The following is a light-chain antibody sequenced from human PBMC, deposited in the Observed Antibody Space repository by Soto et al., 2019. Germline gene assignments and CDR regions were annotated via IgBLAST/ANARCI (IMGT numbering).Light chain of an antibody. CDR3: QQYNYWWT. Sequence: ELVMTQSPATLSVSPGERATLSCRASQSVSSDLAWYQQKPGQAPRLLIYGASTRATAIPARFSGSGSGTEFTLTISSLQSEDFAVYYCQQYNYWWTFGQGTKVEIK. J-gene: IGKJ1*01. V-gene: IGKV3-15*01. CDR2: GAS. CDR1: QSVSSD.